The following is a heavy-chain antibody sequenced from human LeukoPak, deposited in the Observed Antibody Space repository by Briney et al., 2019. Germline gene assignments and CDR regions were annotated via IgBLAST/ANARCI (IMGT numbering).Heavy chain of an antibody. J-gene: IGHJ4*02. D-gene: IGHD3-3*01. CDR2: IHGGST. CDR3: ASRPFWSGYYFDY. V-gene: IGHV4-39*01. CDR1: GGSISSSSYY. Sequence: SETLSLTCTVSGGSISSSSYYWGWVRQPPGKGLEWIGSIHGGSTYYNPSLESRVTISVDTSKNQFSLKLSSVTAADTAVYYCASRPFWSGYYFDYWGQGTLVTVSS.